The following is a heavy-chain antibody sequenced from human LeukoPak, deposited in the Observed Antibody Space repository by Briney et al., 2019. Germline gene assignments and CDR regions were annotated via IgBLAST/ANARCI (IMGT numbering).Heavy chain of an antibody. CDR3: AKSQFWSGYASDY. V-gene: IGHV4-4*09. Sequence: SETLSLTFTVSGASFTNDYWYWIRQSPGEGLQWIGCFYDRGSTSYNPSLKSRVALSVDTSKNQFFLSLNSVTAADTAVYYCAKSQFWSGYASDYWNRGILATVSS. CDR1: GASFTNDY. CDR2: FYDRGST. J-gene: IGHJ4*02. D-gene: IGHD3-3*01.